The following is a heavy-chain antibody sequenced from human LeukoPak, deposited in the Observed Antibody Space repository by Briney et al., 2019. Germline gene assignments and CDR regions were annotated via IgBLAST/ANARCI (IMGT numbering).Heavy chain of an antibody. CDR2: IYYSGST. D-gene: IGHD3-10*01. Sequence: SETLSLTCTVSGGSISSYYWSWIRQPPGKGLEWIGYIYYSGSTNYNPSLKSRVTISVDTSKNQFSLKLSSVTAADTAVYYCARHAASGGSGSYYTMRNWFDPWGQGTLVTVSS. CDR3: ARHAASGGSGSYYTMRNWFDP. J-gene: IGHJ5*02. V-gene: IGHV4-59*08. CDR1: GGSISSYY.